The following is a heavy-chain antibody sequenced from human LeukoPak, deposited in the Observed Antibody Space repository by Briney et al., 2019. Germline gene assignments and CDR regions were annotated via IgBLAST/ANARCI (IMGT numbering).Heavy chain of an antibody. D-gene: IGHD6-6*01. J-gene: IGHJ4*02. Sequence: ASVKVFCKASGYTFTGYYMHWVRQAPGQGLEWMGRINPNSGGTNYAQKFQGRVTMTRDTSISTAYMELSRLRYDDTAVYYCARERQDSSSSVDYWGQGTLVTVSS. CDR3: ARERQDSSSSVDY. CDR1: GYTFTGYY. CDR2: INPNSGGT. V-gene: IGHV1-2*06.